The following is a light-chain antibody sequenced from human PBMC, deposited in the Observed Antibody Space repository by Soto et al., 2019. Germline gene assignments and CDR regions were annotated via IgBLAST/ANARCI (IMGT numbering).Light chain of an antibody. V-gene: IGKV3-20*01. CDR3: QQYGSSPYT. J-gene: IGKJ2*01. CDR1: QSVSSSY. CDR2: GAS. Sequence: EIVLTQSPGTLSLSPGERATLSCRASQSVSSSYLAWYQQKPGQAPRLLIYGASSRATGIPDRFSGSGSGTDFTLTISRLEPEDFAVYYCQQYGSSPYTFAQGTELEIK.